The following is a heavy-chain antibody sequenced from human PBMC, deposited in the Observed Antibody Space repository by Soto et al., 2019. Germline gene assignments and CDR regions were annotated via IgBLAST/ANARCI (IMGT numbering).Heavy chain of an antibody. CDR1: GGTFSSYA. V-gene: IGHV1-69*06. Sequence: QVQLVQSGAEVKKPGSSVKVSCKASGGTFSSYAISWVRQAPGQGLEWMGGIIPIFGTANYAQKFQGRVTITADKSKSTAYMDLSSLRSEDTSVYYCAMGVAAPQYYFDYWGQGTLVTVSS. CDR2: IIPIFGTA. J-gene: IGHJ4*02. D-gene: IGHD6-6*01. CDR3: AMGVAAPQYYFDY.